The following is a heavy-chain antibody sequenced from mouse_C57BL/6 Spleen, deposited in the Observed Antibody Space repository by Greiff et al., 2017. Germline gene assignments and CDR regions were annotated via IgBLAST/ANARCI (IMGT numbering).Heavy chain of an antibody. V-gene: IGHV1-4*01. CDR3: ARSGFIEGDLDY. CDR2: INPSSGYT. CDR1: GYTFTSYT. Sequence: QVQLQQSGAELARPGASVKLSCKASGYTFTSYTMHWVKQRPGQGLEWIGYINPSSGYTKYNQKFKDKATLTADKSSSTAYMQRSSLTSEDSAVYYCARSGFIEGDLDYWGQGTTLTVSS. J-gene: IGHJ2*01. D-gene: IGHD1-1*01.